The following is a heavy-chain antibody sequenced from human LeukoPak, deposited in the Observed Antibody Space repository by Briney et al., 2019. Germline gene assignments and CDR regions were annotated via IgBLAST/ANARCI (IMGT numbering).Heavy chain of an antibody. CDR1: GGSTSSGSYY. CDR3: ARAYCGGDCSVDY. J-gene: IGHJ4*02. CDR2: IYTSGST. D-gene: IGHD2-21*02. V-gene: IGHV4-61*02. Sequence: SQTLSLTCTVSGGSTSSGSYYWSWIRQPAGKGLEWIGRIYTSGSTNYNPSLKSRVTISVDTSKNQFSLKLSSVTAADTAVYYCARAYCGGDCSVDYWGQGTLVTVSS.